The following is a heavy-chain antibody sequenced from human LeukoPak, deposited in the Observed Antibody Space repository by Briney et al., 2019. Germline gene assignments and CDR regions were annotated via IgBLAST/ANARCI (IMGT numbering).Heavy chain of an antibody. CDR2: INHSGST. CDR1: GGSFSGYY. V-gene: IGHV4-34*01. J-gene: IGHJ3*02. CDR3: ASGVAAAGQDAFDI. Sequence: PSETLSLTCAVYGGSFSGYYWSWIRQPPGKGLEWIGEINHSGSTNYNPSLRSRVTISVDTSKNQFSLKLSSVTAADTAVYYCASGVAAAGQDAFDIWGQGTMVTVSS. D-gene: IGHD6-13*01.